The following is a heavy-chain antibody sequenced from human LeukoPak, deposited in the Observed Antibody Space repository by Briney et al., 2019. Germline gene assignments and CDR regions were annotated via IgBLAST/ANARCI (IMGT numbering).Heavy chain of an antibody. V-gene: IGHV4-39*07. CDR1: GGSISSSSYY. CDR3: ARGGILTGYGDY. CDR2: IYYSGST. Sequence: KPSETLSLTCTVSGGSISSSSYYWGWIRQPPGKGLEWIGSIYYSGSTNYNPSLKSRVTISVDTSKNQFSLKLSSVTAADTAVYYCARGGILTGYGDYWGQGILVTVTS. J-gene: IGHJ4*02. D-gene: IGHD3-9*01.